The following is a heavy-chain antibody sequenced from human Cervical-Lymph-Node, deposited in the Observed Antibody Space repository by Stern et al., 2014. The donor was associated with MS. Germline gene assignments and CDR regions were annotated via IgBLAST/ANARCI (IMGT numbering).Heavy chain of an antibody. J-gene: IGHJ4*02. D-gene: IGHD6-19*01. CDR1: GDSMSSYY. CDR3: ARLSSGRYAY. Sequence: QVQLQESGPGLVKPSETLSLTCTVSGDSMSSYYWSWIRQPPGKGLEWIGSIYYTGSTDYNHSLKSRVTISVDTSKNQFSLRLTSVTAADTAVYYCARLSSGRYAYWGQGTLVTVSS. V-gene: IGHV4-59*01. CDR2: IYYTGST.